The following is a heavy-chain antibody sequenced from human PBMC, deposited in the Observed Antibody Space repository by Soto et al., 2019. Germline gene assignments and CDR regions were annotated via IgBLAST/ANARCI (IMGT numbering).Heavy chain of an antibody. CDR2: ISAYNGNT. Sequence: QVQLVQSGAEVKKPGASVKVSCKASGYTFTSYGISWVRQAPGQGLEWMGWISAYNGNTNYAQKLQGRVTMTTDTYTSTAYMERRSLRSDDTAVYYCARDHPHHDYADYDYPWGQGTLVTVSS. J-gene: IGHJ5*02. D-gene: IGHD4-17*01. CDR1: GYTFTSYG. V-gene: IGHV1-18*01. CDR3: ARDHPHHDYADYDYP.